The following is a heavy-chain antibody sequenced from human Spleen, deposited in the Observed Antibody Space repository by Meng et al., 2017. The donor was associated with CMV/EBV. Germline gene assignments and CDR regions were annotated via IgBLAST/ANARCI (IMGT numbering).Heavy chain of an antibody. CDR2: MNPNSGGT. CDR3: ARVKGTTMVRGLAI. V-gene: IGHV1-2*02. J-gene: IGHJ4*02. Sequence: ASGYTFTSYDINWVRPATGQGLEWMGWMNPNSGGTNYAQKFQGRVTMTRDTSISTVYMELSRLRSDDTAVYYCARVKGTTMVRGLAIWGQGTLVTVSS. D-gene: IGHD3-10*01. CDR1: GYTFTSYD.